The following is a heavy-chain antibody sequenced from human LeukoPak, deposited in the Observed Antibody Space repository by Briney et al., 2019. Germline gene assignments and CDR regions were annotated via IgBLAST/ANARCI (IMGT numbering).Heavy chain of an antibody. J-gene: IGHJ6*04. CDR2: INHSGST. CDR3: ARLPRRNSDYYGMDV. V-gene: IGHV4-34*01. CDR1: GVSFSGYY. Sequence: SETLSLTRAVYGVSFSGYYWSWIRQPPGKGLEWIGEINHSGSTNYNPSLKSRVTISVDTSKNQFSLKLSSVTAADTAVYYCARLPRRNSDYYGMDVWGKGTTVTVSS. D-gene: IGHD2-21*01.